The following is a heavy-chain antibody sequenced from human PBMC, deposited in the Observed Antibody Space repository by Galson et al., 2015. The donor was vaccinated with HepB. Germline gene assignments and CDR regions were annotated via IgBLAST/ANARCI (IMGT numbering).Heavy chain of an antibody. V-gene: IGHV4-4*02. D-gene: IGHD3-22*01. CDR2: IYHSGST. CDR1: GGSISSSNW. Sequence: LSLTCAVSGGSISSSNWWSWVRQPPGKGLEWIGEIYHSGSTNYNPSLKSRVTISVDKSKNQFSLKLSSVTAADTAVYYCARVTMIVGQSIDYWGQGTLVTVSS. CDR3: ARVTMIVGQSIDY. J-gene: IGHJ4*02.